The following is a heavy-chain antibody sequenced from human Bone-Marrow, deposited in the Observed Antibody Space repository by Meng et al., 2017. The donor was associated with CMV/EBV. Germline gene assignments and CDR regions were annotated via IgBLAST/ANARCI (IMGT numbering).Heavy chain of an antibody. Sequence: ASVKVSCKTSGYTFASNGISWVRQAPGQGLEWMGWISPYNGNTNYEQNLQGRVTMTTDTSTSTAYMELRSLRSDDTAVYYCARGGYCSNSNCMRNAFDIWGQGTMVTV. CDR2: ISPYNGNT. D-gene: IGHD2-2*01. J-gene: IGHJ3*02. V-gene: IGHV1-18*01. CDR1: GYTFASNG. CDR3: ARGGYCSNSNCMRNAFDI.